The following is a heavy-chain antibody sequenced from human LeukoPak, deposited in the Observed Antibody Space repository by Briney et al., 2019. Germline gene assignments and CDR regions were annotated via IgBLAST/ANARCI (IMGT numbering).Heavy chain of an antibody. V-gene: IGHV1-18*01. Sequence: ASVKVSCKASGYTFTSYGISWVRQAPGQGLEWMGWISAYNGNTNYAQKLQGRVTMTTDTYTSTAYMELRSLRSDATAVYYCARVTPPTYYYDSSGYWDFDYWGQGTLVTVSS. J-gene: IGHJ4*02. CDR1: GYTFTSYG. CDR2: ISAYNGNT. CDR3: ARVTPPTYYYDSSGYWDFDY. D-gene: IGHD3-22*01.